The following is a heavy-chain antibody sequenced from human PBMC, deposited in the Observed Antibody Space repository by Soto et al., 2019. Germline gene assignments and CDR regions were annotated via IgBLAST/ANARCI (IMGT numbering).Heavy chain of an antibody. CDR2: IYYSGST. CDR1: GGSISSGDYY. Sequence: PSETLSLTCTVSGGSISSGDYYWSWIRQVPGKGLEWIGYIYYSGSTYYNPSLKSRVAMSVDTSKNQFSLKLSSVTAADTAIYYCAREGRIAAAGRFHYWGEGTIVTVYS. V-gene: IGHV4-31*03. CDR3: AREGRIAAAGRFHY. J-gene: IGHJ4*02. D-gene: IGHD6-13*01.